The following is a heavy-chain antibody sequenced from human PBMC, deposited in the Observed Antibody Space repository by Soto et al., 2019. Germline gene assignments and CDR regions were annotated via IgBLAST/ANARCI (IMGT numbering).Heavy chain of an antibody. CDR2: ISYDGSNK. J-gene: IGHJ6*02. D-gene: IGHD2-8*01. CDR1: GFTFSSYG. Sequence: GGSLRLSCAASGFTFSSYGMHWVRQAPGKGLEWVAVISYDGSNKYHADSVKGRFTISRDNSKNTLYLQMSSLRAEDTAVYYCAKDLSRCTRTSYYYYGMDVWGQGTAVTVSS. V-gene: IGHV3-30*18. CDR3: AKDLSRCTRTSYYYYGMDV.